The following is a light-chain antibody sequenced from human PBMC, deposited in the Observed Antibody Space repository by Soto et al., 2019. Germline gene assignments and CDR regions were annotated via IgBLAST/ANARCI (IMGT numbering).Light chain of an antibody. V-gene: IGLV2-14*01. CDR2: GVK. CDR1: GRDIGAYDY. Sequence: QSPLTQPASVSGSPGQSITISCTGSGRDIGAYDYVSWYQQHPGKAPKLLIYGVKNRPSGVSYRFSASKSAFTASLTISGLQAEDEAHYYCSSYTTSYFYVFGPGTKLTVL. CDR3: SSYTTSYFYV. J-gene: IGLJ1*01.